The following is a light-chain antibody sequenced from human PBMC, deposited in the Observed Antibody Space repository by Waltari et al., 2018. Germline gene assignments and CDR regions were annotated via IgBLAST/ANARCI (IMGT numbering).Light chain of an antibody. CDR3: MQRLEFPYT. Sequence: EIVMTQTPLSLSVTPGEPASISRSSSQSLLSSDDGYTYLDWFLQKPGQSPPLLIYTLAHRASRVPDRFSGTGSGSNFSLEISRVEAEDVGIYYCMQRLEFPYTFGQGTRLDMK. CDR2: TLA. J-gene: IGKJ2*01. CDR1: QSLLSSDDGYTY. V-gene: IGKV2-40*01.